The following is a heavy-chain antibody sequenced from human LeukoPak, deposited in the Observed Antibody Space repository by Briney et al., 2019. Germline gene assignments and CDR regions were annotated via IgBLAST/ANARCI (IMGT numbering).Heavy chain of an antibody. CDR3: AKRGTVTPQVPLQDRALDI. J-gene: IGHJ3*02. CDR2: ISNDGNNE. D-gene: IGHD4-17*01. Sequence: PGGSLRLSCAGSGFTFRSYGIHWVRQAPGKGLEWVAGISNDGNNEYYADSVKGRFTISRDNSKNTLYLQMNSLRVEDTAVYYCAKRGTVTPQVPLQDRALDIWGKGTMVTVSS. V-gene: IGHV3-30*18. CDR1: GFTFRSYG.